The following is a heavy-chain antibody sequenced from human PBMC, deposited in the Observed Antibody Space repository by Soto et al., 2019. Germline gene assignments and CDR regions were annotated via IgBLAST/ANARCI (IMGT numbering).Heavy chain of an antibody. CDR1: AGSFSGYY. CDR3: ARSTTPPNYYYYYMDV. V-gene: IGHV4-34*01. Sequence: SETLSLTCAVYAGSFSGYYWSWIRQPPGKGLQWIGEINHSGSTNYNPSLKSRVTISVETSKNQLSLKLSSVTAADTAVYYCARSTTPPNYYYYYMDVWGKGTTVTVSS. CDR2: INHSGST. J-gene: IGHJ6*03. D-gene: IGHD4-4*01.